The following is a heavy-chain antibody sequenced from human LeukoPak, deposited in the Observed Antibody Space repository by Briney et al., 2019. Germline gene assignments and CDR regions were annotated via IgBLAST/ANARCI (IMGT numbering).Heavy chain of an antibody. J-gene: IGHJ4*02. CDR1: GGSFSGYY. V-gene: IGHV4-34*01. CDR3: ARGSSWSSCSGGSCYVDYFDY. CDR2: INHSGST. Sequence: SETLSLTCAVYGGSFSGYYWSWIRQPPGKGLEWIGEINHSGSTNYNPSLKSRVTISVDTSKNQFSLKLSSVTAADTAVYYCARGSSWSSCSGGSCYVDYFDYWGQGTLVTVSS. D-gene: IGHD2-15*01.